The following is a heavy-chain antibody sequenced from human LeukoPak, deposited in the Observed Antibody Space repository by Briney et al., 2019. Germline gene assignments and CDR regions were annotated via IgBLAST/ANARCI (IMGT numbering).Heavy chain of an antibody. D-gene: IGHD2-2*01. CDR2: INPNSGGT. J-gene: IGHJ4*02. V-gene: IGHV1-2*02. Sequence: ASVKVSCKASGYTFTGYYMHWVRQAPGQGLEWMGWINPNSGGTNYAQKFQGRVTMTRDTSISTAYMELSRLRSDDTAVYYCAREGRGGEAGPAALAVTFDYWGQGTLVTVSS. CDR1: GYTFTGYY. CDR3: AREGRGGEAGPAALAVTFDY.